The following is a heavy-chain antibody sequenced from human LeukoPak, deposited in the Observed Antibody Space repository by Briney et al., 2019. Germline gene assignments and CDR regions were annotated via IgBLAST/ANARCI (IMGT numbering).Heavy chain of an antibody. CDR2: INHSGST. J-gene: IGHJ4*02. Sequence: KPSETLPLTCAVYGGSFSGYYWSWIRQPPGKGLEWIGEINHSGSTNYNPSLKSRVTISVDTSKNQFSLKLSSVTAADTAVYYCARGLSDIVVVPAAEFGDQGNFFDYWGQGTLVTVSS. D-gene: IGHD2-2*01. CDR1: GGSFSGYY. CDR3: ARGLSDIVVVPAAEFGDQGNFFDY. V-gene: IGHV4-34*01.